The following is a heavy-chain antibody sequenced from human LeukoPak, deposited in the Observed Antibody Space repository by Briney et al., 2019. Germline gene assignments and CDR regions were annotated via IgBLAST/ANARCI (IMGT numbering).Heavy chain of an antibody. CDR3: AKTIQWPYNFDY. CDR1: GFTFSSYA. J-gene: IGHJ4*02. D-gene: IGHD6-19*01. V-gene: IGHV3-23*01. CDR2: ISGSGGST. Sequence: QPGGSLRLSCAAYGFTFSSYAMSWVRQAPGKGLEWVSAISGSGGSTYYADSVKGRFTISRDNSKNTLYLQMNSLRAEDTAVYYCAKTIQWPYNFDYWGQGTLVTVSS.